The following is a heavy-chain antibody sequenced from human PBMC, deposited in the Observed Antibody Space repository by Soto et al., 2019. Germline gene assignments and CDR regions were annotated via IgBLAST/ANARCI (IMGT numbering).Heavy chain of an antibody. J-gene: IGHJ6*02. D-gene: IGHD3-3*01. V-gene: IGHV3-48*01. CDR3: AKNDFWSGYYTGYYYYGMDV. CDR1: GFTFSSYS. CDR2: ISSSSSTI. Sequence: GGSLRLSCAASGFTFSSYSMNWVRQAPGKGLELVSYISSSSSTIYYADSVKGRFTISRDNAKNSLYLQMNSLRAEDTAVYYCAKNDFWSGYYTGYYYYGMDVWGQGTTVTVSS.